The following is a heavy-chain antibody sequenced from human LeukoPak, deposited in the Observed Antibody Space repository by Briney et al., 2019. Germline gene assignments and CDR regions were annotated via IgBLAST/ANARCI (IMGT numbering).Heavy chain of an antibody. Sequence: GGSLRLSCAASGFTFSDHYMDWVRQAPGKGLEWVGRTRNKANSYTTEYAASVKGRFTISRDDSKNSLYLQMNSLKTEDTAVYYCARVRHYYDSSGLDYWGQGTLVTVSS. CDR1: GFTFSDHY. V-gene: IGHV3-72*01. D-gene: IGHD3-22*01. J-gene: IGHJ4*02. CDR2: TRNKANSYTT. CDR3: ARVRHYYDSSGLDY.